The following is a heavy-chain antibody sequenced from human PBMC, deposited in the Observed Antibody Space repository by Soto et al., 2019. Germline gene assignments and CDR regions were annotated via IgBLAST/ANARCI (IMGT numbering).Heavy chain of an antibody. CDR3: ARIYTMTDAFDI. CDR2: IYYSGST. CDR1: GGSISSGGYY. V-gene: IGHV4-31*03. J-gene: IGHJ3*02. D-gene: IGHD3-22*01. Sequence: PSETLSLTCTVSGGSISSGGYYWSWIRQHPGKGLEWIGYIYYSGSTYYNPSLKSRVTISVDTSKNQFSLKLSSVTAADTAVYYCARIYTMTDAFDIWGQGTMVTVSS.